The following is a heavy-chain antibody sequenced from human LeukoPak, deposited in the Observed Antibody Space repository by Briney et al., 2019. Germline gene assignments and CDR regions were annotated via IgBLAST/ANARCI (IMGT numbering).Heavy chain of an antibody. J-gene: IGHJ4*02. D-gene: IGHD3-10*01. V-gene: IGHV3-30*18. CDR1: GFTFSSYE. CDR3: AKGPRRVLLWFGESAFDY. CDR2: ISYDGSNK. Sequence: GGSLRLSCAASGFTFSSYEMNWVRQAPGKGLEWVAVISYDGSNKYYADSVKGRFTISRDNSKNTLYLQMNSLRAEDTAVYYCAKGPRRVLLWFGESAFDYWGQGTLVTVSS.